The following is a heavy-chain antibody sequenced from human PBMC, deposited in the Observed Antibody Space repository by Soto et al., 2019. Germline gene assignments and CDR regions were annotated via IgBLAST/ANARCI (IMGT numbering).Heavy chain of an antibody. CDR1: GFTFSSCG. Sequence: PGGSLRLSCAASGFTFSSCGMHWVRQAPGKGLEWVAVISYDGSNKYYADSVKGRFTISRDNSKNTLYLQMNSLRAEDTAVYYCAKDSVKQQLVLSAFDIWGQGTMVTVSS. CDR2: ISYDGSNK. D-gene: IGHD6-13*01. V-gene: IGHV3-30*18. CDR3: AKDSVKQQLVLSAFDI. J-gene: IGHJ3*02.